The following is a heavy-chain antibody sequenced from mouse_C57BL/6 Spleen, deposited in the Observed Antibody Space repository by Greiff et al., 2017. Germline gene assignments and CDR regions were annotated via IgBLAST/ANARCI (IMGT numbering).Heavy chain of an antibody. CDR1: GYTFTDYY. CDR2: IYPGSGNT. D-gene: IGHD2-3*01. V-gene: IGHV1-76*01. J-gene: IGHJ2*01. CDR3: ARGGYDGYYDY. Sequence: QVQLQQSGAELVRPGASVKLSCKASGYTFTDYYINWVKQRPGQGLEWIARIYPGSGNTYYNEKFKGKATLTAEKSSSTAYMQLSSLTSEDSAVYFCARGGYDGYYDYWGQGTTLTVSS.